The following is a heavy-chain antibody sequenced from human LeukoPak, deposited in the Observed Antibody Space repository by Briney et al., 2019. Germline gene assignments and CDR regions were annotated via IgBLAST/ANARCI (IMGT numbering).Heavy chain of an antibody. J-gene: IGHJ6*03. D-gene: IGHD2-21*01. CDR3: ARHLDCGGDCSPSSGYYMDV. Sequence: KTGGSLRLSCAASGFTFSSYSMNWVRQAPGKGLEWVSSISSSSSYIYYADSVKGRFTISRDNAKNSLYLQMNSLRAEDTAVYYCARHLDCGGDCSPSSGYYMDVWGKGTTVTVSS. CDR1: GFTFSSYS. V-gene: IGHV3-21*01. CDR2: ISSSSSYI.